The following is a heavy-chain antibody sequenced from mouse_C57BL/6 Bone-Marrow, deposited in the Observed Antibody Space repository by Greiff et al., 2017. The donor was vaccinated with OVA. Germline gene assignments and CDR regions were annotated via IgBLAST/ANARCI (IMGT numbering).Heavy chain of an antibody. V-gene: IGHV1-55*01. Sequence: QVQLQQSGAELVKPGASVKMSCKASGYTFTSYWITWVKQRPGKGLEWIGDIYPGSGSNNYNEKFKSKATLTVDTSSSTAYMQLSSLTSEDSAVYYCARLWFYYAMDYWGQGTSVTVSS. D-gene: IGHD2-2*01. CDR1: GYTFTSYW. J-gene: IGHJ4*01. CDR2: IYPGSGSN. CDR3: ARLWFYYAMDY.